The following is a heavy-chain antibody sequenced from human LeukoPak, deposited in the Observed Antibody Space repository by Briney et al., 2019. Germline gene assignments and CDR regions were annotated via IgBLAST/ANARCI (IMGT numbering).Heavy chain of an antibody. Sequence: GGSLRLSCAASGFTFSNYWMHWVRQAPGKGLVWVSRIKPDGSGTSYVGSVKGRFTISRDNAKSTLYLQMNSLGAEDTAVYYCAKDAVYGSGSVDYWGQGALVTVSS. V-gene: IGHV3-74*01. CDR2: IKPDGSGT. CDR3: AKDAVYGSGSVDY. D-gene: IGHD3-10*01. J-gene: IGHJ4*02. CDR1: GFTFSNYW.